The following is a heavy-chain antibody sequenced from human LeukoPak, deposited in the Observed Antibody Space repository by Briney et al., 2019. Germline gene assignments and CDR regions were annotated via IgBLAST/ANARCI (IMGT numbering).Heavy chain of an antibody. CDR2: IHHSGTT. V-gene: IGHV4-38-2*01. CDR1: RFSMISGNY. CDR3: ASIVVAGTAKGIDY. J-gene: IGHJ4*02. D-gene: IGHD6-19*01. Sequence: KPSETLSLTCGVSRFSMISGNYWGWIRPPPGKGLQWIGSIHHSGTTFYTPSLKSRVTISVDTSKDQFSLKLSSVTAADTAVYYCASIVVAGTAKGIDYWGQGTLVTVSS.